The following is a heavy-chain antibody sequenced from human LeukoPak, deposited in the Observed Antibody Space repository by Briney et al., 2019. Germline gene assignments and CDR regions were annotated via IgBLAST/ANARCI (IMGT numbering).Heavy chain of an antibody. D-gene: IGHD6-13*01. CDR2: ISYDGSNK. Sequence: PGGSLRLSCAASGFTFSSYGMHWVRQAPGKGLEWVAVISYDGSNKYYADSVKGRFTISRDNSKNTLYLQMNSLRAEDTAVYYCAKGTSSSWSTPFGYFDYWGQGTLVTVSS. CDR3: AKGTSSSWSTPFGYFDY. J-gene: IGHJ4*02. V-gene: IGHV3-30*18. CDR1: GFTFSSYG.